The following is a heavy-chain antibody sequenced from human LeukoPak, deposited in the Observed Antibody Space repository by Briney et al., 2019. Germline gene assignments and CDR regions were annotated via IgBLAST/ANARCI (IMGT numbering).Heavy chain of an antibody. CDR3: ARMNFYDRSGYYYPLGFDY. CDR2: INPTGGST. J-gene: IGHJ4*02. D-gene: IGHD3-22*01. V-gene: IGHV1-46*01. CDR1: GYTFTNYY. Sequence: ASVKVSCKASGYTFTNYYMHWVRQAPGQGLEWMGIINPTGGSTSYAQKFQGRVTVTRDTSTSTVYMEPSSLRSEDTAVYYCARMNFYDRSGYYYPLGFDYWGQGALVTVSS.